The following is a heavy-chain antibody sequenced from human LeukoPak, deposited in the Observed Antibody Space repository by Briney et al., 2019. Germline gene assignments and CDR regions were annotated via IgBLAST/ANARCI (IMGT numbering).Heavy chain of an antibody. J-gene: IGHJ4*02. CDR1: GGSISSSSYY. V-gene: IGHV4-39*07. CDR2: IYYSGST. Sequence: SETLSLTCTVSGGSISSSSYYWGWIRQPPGKGLEWIGSIYYSGSTYYNPSLKSRVTISVDTSKNQFSLKLSSVTAADTAVYYCASEMTTASDAFDYWGQGTLVTVSS. D-gene: IGHD4-11*01. CDR3: ASEMTTASDAFDY.